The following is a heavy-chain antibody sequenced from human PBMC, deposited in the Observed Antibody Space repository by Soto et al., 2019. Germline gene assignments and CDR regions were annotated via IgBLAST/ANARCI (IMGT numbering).Heavy chain of an antibody. D-gene: IGHD2-21*02. CDR2: IDCGDSCT. CDR1: GYSFANSW. CDR3: ARQNHGGDSTYLDY. V-gene: IGHV5-10-1*01. J-gene: IGHJ4*02. Sequence: GESLKISCKGSGYSFANSWISWVRQMPGQGPQWLGTIDCGDSCTRYSPSFQGHVSISADRSLNTAYLHLTSLQASDTAIYFCARQNHGGDSTYLDYWGQGALVTVSS.